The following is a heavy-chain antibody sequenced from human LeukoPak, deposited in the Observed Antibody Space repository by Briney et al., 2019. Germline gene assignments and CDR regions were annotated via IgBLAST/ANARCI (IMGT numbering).Heavy chain of an antibody. Sequence: SVKVSCKASGGTFSSYAISWVRQAPGQGLDWMGGIIPIFGTANYAQKFQGRVKITTDESTNTAFMELSSLRSEDTAVYYCARVGPGLPGQLDYWGQGTLVTVCS. J-gene: IGHJ4*02. D-gene: IGHD2-15*01. V-gene: IGHV1-69*05. CDR1: GGTFSSYA. CDR2: IIPIFGTA. CDR3: ARVGPGLPGQLDY.